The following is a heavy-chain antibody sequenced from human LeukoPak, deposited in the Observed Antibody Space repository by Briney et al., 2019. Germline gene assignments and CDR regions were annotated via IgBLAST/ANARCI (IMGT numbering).Heavy chain of an antibody. J-gene: IGHJ3*02. Sequence: PGGSLRVSCAASGFTFSSYAMSWVRQAPGKGLEWVSAISGSGGSTYYADSVKGRFTISRDNSKNTLYLQMNSLRAEDTAVYYCAKGYFARGVRDAFDIWGQGTMVTVSS. CDR1: GFTFSSYA. CDR3: AKGYFARGVRDAFDI. D-gene: IGHD3-10*01. CDR2: ISGSGGST. V-gene: IGHV3-23*01.